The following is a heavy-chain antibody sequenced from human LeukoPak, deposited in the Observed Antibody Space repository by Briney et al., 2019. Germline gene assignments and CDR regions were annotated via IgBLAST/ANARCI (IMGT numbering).Heavy chain of an antibody. CDR2: ISYDGSNK. CDR1: GFTFSSYV. D-gene: IGHD3-22*01. J-gene: IGHJ4*02. Sequence: PGRPLRLSCAASGFTFSSYVMHGVRQAPGKGLEGVAGISYDGSNKYYADSVKGRFNISRDNSKSTLYLQMNSLRAEDTAVYYCAKDAGSGYYYDSSGSFDYWGQGTLVTVSS. V-gene: IGHV3-30*18. CDR3: AKDAGSGYYYDSSGSFDY.